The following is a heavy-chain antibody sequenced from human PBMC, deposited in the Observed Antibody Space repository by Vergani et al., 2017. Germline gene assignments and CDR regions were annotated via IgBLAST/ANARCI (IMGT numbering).Heavy chain of an antibody. CDR1: GGSISSSSYY. V-gene: IGHV4-39*01. J-gene: IGHJ5*02. CDR2: IYYSGGT. D-gene: IGHD3-10*01. CDR3: ASGGGNMVRGVINWFDP. Sequence: QLQLQESGPGLVKPSETLSLTCTVSGGSISSSSYYWGWIRQPPGKGLEWIGSIYYSGGTYYNPSLKSRVTISVDTSKNQFSLKLSSVTAADTAVYYCASGGGNMVRGVINWFDPWGQGTLVTVSS.